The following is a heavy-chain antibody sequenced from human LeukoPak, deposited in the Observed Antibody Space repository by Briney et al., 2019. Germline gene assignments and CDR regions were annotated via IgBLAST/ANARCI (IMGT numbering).Heavy chain of an antibody. Sequence: PGGSLRLSCAASRLTFSSYGMHWVRQAPGKGLEWVAVISYDGTIRNYADSVKGRFTISRDNSKNTLYLQMNSLTAEDTAPYYCAKGGCSSTTCYLANPWGQGTLVTVSS. J-gene: IGHJ5*02. CDR2: ISYDGTIR. V-gene: IGHV3-30*18. CDR3: AKGGCSSTTCYLANP. CDR1: RLTFSSYG. D-gene: IGHD2-2*01.